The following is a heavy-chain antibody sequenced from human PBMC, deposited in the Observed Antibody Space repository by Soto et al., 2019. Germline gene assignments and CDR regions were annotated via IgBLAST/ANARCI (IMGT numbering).Heavy chain of an antibody. CDR3: ARDRGILTGYFQGY. J-gene: IGHJ4*02. CDR1: GYTFTSYA. D-gene: IGHD3-9*01. Sequence: GASVKVSCKASGYTFTSYAMHWVRQAPGQGLEWMGWISAYNGNTNYAQKLQGRVTMTTDTSTSTAYMELRSLRSDDTAVYYCARDRGILTGYFQGYWGQGTLVTASS. V-gene: IGHV1-18*01. CDR2: ISAYNGNT.